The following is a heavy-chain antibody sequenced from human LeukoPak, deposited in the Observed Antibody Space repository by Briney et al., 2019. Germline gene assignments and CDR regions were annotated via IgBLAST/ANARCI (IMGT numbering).Heavy chain of an antibody. V-gene: IGHV4-4*07. Sequence: SETLSLTCTVSGGSIRSYFWSWIRQPAGKGLEWIGRIYTSGITNYNPSLKSRVTMSVDTSKNQFSLRLTSVTAADTAVYYCSRAVEPNGRSLDSWGQGTLVTASS. J-gene: IGHJ5*01. CDR3: SRAVEPNGRSLDS. CDR1: GGSIRSYF. CDR2: IYTSGIT. D-gene: IGHD6-19*01.